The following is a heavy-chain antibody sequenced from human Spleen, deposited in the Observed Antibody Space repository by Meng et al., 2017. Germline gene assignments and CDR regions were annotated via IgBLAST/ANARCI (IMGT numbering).Heavy chain of an antibody. CDR1: GGSIRDFH. V-gene: IGHV4-59*01. J-gene: IGHJ4*02. D-gene: IGHD6-13*01. Sequence: SETLSLTCTVSGGSIRDFHWNWIRQAPGKALEWIGYISDSGSTKYNPSLKSRVTISLDTSKNQFSLNLSSVTAADTAVYYCARFFSTSWSHLDNWGQGTLVTVSS. CDR2: ISDSGST. CDR3: ARFFSTSWSHLDN.